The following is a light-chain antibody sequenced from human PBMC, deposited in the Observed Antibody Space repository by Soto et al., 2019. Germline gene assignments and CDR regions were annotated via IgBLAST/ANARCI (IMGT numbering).Light chain of an antibody. V-gene: IGLV2-14*01. CDR2: EVS. J-gene: IGLJ2*01. CDR1: SSDIGGYNY. Sequence: QSALTQPASVSGSPGQSITISCTGTSSDIGGYNYVSWYQHHPGRAPKLMIYEVSNRPSGISSRFSGSKSGNTASLTISGLQAEDEAAYYCSSYTSSSTLVFGGGTKPPS. CDR3: SSYTSSSTLV.